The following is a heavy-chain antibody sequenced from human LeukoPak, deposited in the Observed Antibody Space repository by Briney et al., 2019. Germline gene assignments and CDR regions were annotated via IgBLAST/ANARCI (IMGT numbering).Heavy chain of an antibody. CDR2: MYYSGST. CDR1: GDSIIRYY. D-gene: IGHD5-12*01. J-gene: IGHJ4*02. V-gene: IGHV4-59*08. Sequence: SETLSLTCTVSGDSIIRYYWSWIRQPPGKGLEWIGYMYYSGSTNYNPSLKSRVTISVDKSRNQFSLTLSSVTAADTAVYYCARHSRGFDSEFGLGGQGTLVTVSS. CDR3: ARHSRGFDSEFGL.